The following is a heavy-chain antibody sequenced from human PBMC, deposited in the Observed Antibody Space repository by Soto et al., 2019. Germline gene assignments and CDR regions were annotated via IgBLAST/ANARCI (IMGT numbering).Heavy chain of an antibody. CDR3: ARLPVLVTAIWFDP. Sequence: SETLSPTCTVSGVSVSSGNYYWSWIRQPPGKGLEWIGHIYYSGSTNYNPSLKSRVTISLDTSKNQFSLKLSSVTAADTAVYYCARLPVLVTAIWFDPWGQGTLVTVSS. V-gene: IGHV4-61*01. J-gene: IGHJ5*02. CDR1: GVSVSSGNYY. CDR2: IYYSGST. D-gene: IGHD2-21*02.